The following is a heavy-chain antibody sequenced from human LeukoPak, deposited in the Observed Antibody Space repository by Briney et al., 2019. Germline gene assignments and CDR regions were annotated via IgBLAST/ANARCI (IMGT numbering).Heavy chain of an antibody. D-gene: IGHD3-3*01. J-gene: IGHJ4*02. CDR3: ARAHTSAPGTLFDY. CDR1: GYTFMSYY. Sequence: ASVKVSCKASGYTFMSYYMHWVRQAPGQGLEWMGRTNPSGSSTSYAQKFQGRVTMTRDTSTSTLYMELSSLGSEDTAVYYCARAHTSAPGTLFDYWGQGTLVTVSS. V-gene: IGHV1-46*01. CDR2: TNPSGSST.